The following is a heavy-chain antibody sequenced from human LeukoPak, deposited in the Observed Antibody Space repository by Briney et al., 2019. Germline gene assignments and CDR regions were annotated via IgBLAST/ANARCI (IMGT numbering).Heavy chain of an antibody. J-gene: IGHJ4*02. D-gene: IGHD3-9*01. Sequence: GGSLRLSCAASGFTFGSYWMHWVRQAPGKGLVWVSRVNSDGSGTTYADSVKGRFTISRDNAKNSLYLQMNSLRAEDTAVYYCARTFEGSWGQGTLVTVSS. CDR3: ARTFEGS. V-gene: IGHV3-74*01. CDR1: GFTFGSYW. CDR2: VNSDGSGT.